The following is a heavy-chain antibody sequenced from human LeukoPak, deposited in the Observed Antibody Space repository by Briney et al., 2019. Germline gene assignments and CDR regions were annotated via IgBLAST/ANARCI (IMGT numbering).Heavy chain of an antibody. Sequence: ASVKVSXKASGYTFTDYYMHWVRQAPRQGLEWVGWINPLTGSTGYAQKFHGRVTMTRDTSISTTYMELTRLRSDDTAVYFCARYTELLGRHFDYWGQGTPVTVFS. CDR1: GYTFTDYY. D-gene: IGHD1-1*01. CDR3: ARYTELLGRHFDY. J-gene: IGHJ4*02. V-gene: IGHV1-2*02. CDR2: INPLTGST.